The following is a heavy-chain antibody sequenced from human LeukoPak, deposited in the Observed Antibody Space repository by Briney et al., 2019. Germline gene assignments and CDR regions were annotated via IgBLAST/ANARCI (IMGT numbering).Heavy chain of an antibody. J-gene: IGHJ4*02. D-gene: IGHD2-15*01. Sequence: ASVKVSCKASGYTFIGYYMHWVRQAPGQGLEWMGWINPNSGGTNYAQKFQGRVTMTRGTSISTAYMELSRLRSDDPAVYYCAAFCSCGSCYFDFWGQGTLVTVSS. CDR2: INPNSGGT. CDR3: AAFCSCGSCYFDF. CDR1: GYTFIGYY. V-gene: IGHV1-2*02.